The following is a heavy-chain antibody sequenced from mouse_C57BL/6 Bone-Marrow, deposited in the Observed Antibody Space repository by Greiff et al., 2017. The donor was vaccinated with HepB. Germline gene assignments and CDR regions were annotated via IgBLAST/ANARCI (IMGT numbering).Heavy chain of an antibody. CDR1: GFSLTSYG. V-gene: IGHV2-5*01. J-gene: IGHJ4*01. CDR2: IWRGGST. D-gene: IGHD1-1*01. CDR3: AKKTYYYGSSYDYYAMDY. Sequence: QVQLKESGPGLVQPSQSLSITCTVSGFSLTSYGVHWVRQSPGKGLEWLGVIWRGGSTDYNAAFMSRLSITKDNSKSQVFFKMNSLQADDTAIYYCAKKTYYYGSSYDYYAMDYWGQGTSVTVSS.